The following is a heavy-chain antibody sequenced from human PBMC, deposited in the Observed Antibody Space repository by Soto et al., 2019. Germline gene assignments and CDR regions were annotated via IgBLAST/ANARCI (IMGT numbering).Heavy chain of an antibody. CDR3: ARTCSGGSCYSGYYYGMDV. J-gene: IGHJ6*02. CDR1: GYSFTSYW. CDR2: IYPGDSDT. D-gene: IGHD2-15*01. V-gene: IGHV5-51*01. Sequence: GESLKISCKGSGYSFTSYWIGWVRQMPGKGLEWMGIIYPGDSDTRYSSSFQGQVTISADKSISTAYLQWSSLKASDTAMYYCARTCSGGSCYSGYYYGMDVWGQGTTVTVSS.